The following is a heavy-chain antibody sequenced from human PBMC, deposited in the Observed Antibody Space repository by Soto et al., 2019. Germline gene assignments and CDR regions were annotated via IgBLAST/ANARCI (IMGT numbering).Heavy chain of an antibody. CDR3: ATGLRWEDDAFDI. V-gene: IGHV1-8*01. Sequence: ASVKVSCKASGYTFTSYDINWVRQATGQGLEWMGWMNPNSGNTGYAQKFQGRVTMTRNTSISTAYMELSSLRSEDTAVYYCATGLRWEDDAFDIWGQGTMVTVSS. D-gene: IGHD4-17*01. J-gene: IGHJ3*02. CDR2: MNPNSGNT. CDR1: GYTFTSYD.